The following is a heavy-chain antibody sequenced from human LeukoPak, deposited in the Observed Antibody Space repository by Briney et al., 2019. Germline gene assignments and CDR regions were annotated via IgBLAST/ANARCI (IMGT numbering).Heavy chain of an antibody. J-gene: IGHJ4*02. Sequence: GGSLRLSCAASGFNFSSYSMNWVRQAPGKGLEWVSYISTSGSTIYYAESVKGRFTISRDNAKNTVYLQMNSLRAEDTAVYYCARESVLGGSGPFDYWGQGTLVTVSS. CDR1: GFNFSSYS. V-gene: IGHV3-48*04. CDR2: ISTSGSTI. D-gene: IGHD2-8*02. CDR3: ARESVLGGSGPFDY.